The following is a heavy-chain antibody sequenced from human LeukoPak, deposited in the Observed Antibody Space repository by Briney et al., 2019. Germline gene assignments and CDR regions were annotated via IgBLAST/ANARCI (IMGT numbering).Heavy chain of an antibody. CDR2: IYTSGST. V-gene: IGHV4-4*09. Sequence: GSLRLSCAASGFTFTDFYMNWVRQAPGKGLEWIGYIYTSGSTNYNPSLKSRVTISVDTSKNQFSLKLSSVTAADTAVYYCARYYGSGTPWFDPWGQGTLVTVSS. J-gene: IGHJ5*02. CDR3: ARYYGSGTPWFDP. CDR1: GFTFTDFY. D-gene: IGHD3-10*01.